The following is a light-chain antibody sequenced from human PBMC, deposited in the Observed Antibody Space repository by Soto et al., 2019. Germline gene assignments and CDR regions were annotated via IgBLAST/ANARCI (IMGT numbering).Light chain of an antibody. CDR2: AAS. CDR3: QQSYTSPIT. V-gene: IGKV1-39*01. CDR1: QSISTY. Sequence: DIQLTQSPSSLSVSIGDRVTITCRASQSISTYLNWYQQKPGKAPKFLIYAASNLQSGVPSRFSGSGSGTDFTLTVNSLQPEDFATYYCQQSYTSPITFGQGTRLEI. J-gene: IGKJ5*01.